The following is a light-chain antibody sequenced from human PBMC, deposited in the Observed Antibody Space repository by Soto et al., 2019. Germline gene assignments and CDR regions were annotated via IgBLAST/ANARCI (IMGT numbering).Light chain of an antibody. CDR2: EVT. CDR1: SSDVGGYNY. Sequence: QSALTQPASVSGSPGQSITISCTGTSSDVGGYNYVSWYQQYPGKAPKLVIYEVTNRPSGVSNRFSGSKSGNTASLTISGLRAEDEAAYHCTSYATKSILIFGGGTKVTVL. V-gene: IGLV2-14*01. CDR3: TSYATKSILI. J-gene: IGLJ2*01.